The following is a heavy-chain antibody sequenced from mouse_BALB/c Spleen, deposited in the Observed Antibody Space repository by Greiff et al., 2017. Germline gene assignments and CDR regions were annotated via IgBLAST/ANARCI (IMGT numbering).Heavy chain of an antibody. CDR3: ARDYYGSTHWYFDV. CDR1: GFTFSSFG. CDR2: ISSGSSTI. J-gene: IGHJ1*01. Sequence: EVHLVESGGGLVQPGGSRKLSCAASGFTFSSFGIHWVRQAPEKGLEWVAYISSGSSTIYYADTVKGRFTISRDNPKNTLLTSLRSEDTAMYYCARDYYGSTHWYFDVWGAGTTVTVSS. V-gene: IGHV5-17*02. D-gene: IGHD1-1*01.